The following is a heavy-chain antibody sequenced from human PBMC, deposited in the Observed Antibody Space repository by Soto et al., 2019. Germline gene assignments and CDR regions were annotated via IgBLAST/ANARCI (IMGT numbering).Heavy chain of an antibody. Sequence: KTSETLSLTCTVSGASIISTTKYWGWIRQPPGRGLEWIGTISSIGSTYYNPSLEGRVTISVDTSKNQFSLKATSVTAADTGLYYCARQDHGDYEFFFDYWRQGTLVTVSS. CDR3: ARQDHGDYEFFFDY. CDR2: ISSIGST. CDR1: GASIISTTKY. V-gene: IGHV4-39*01. J-gene: IGHJ4*02. D-gene: IGHD4-17*01.